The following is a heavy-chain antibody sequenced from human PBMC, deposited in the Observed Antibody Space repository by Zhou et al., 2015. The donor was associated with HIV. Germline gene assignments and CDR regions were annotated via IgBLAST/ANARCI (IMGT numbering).Heavy chain of an antibody. Sequence: QVQLVESGGGVVQPGRSLRLSCAASGFTFSGHAMHWVRQAPGKGLEWLAVIWYDLSNKYYADSVKGRFTISRGNSKNTLYLQMNSLRTEDTAVYYCARDGRYRSGWYRGGANGGSTMDVWGKGDHGSPSPQ. D-gene: IGHD6-19*01. CDR2: IWYDLSNK. CDR1: GFTFSGHA. CDR3: ARDGRYRSGWYRGGANGGSTMDV. J-gene: IGHJ6*04. V-gene: IGHV3-30*04.